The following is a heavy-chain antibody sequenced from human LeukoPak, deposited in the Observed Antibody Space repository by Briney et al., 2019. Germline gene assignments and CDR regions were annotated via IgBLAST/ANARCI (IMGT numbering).Heavy chain of an antibody. Sequence: ASVKVSCKASGYTFTSYGISWVRQAPGQGLEGMGWISAYNDNTNYAQKLQGRVTMTTDTSTSTAYMELRSLRSDDTAVYYCARVHYDILTGYSHFDYWGQGTLVTVSS. V-gene: IGHV1-18*01. CDR1: GYTFTSYG. CDR3: ARVHYDILTGYSHFDY. CDR2: ISAYNDNT. D-gene: IGHD3-9*01. J-gene: IGHJ4*02.